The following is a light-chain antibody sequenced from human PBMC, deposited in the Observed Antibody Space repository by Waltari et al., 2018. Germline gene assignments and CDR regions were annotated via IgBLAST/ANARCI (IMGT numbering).Light chain of an antibody. CDR1: QYISNY. CDR3: QQYDRLPLT. J-gene: IGKJ4*01. V-gene: IGKV1-33*01. Sequence: DIQMTQSPSSLSASVGDRVTITCQASQYISNYLCWYQHKPEEAPKLLIYDASDLETGVPSRFSGSGSGTDFTLTIVSLQPEDTATYYCQQYDRLPLTFGGGTNVEVK. CDR2: DAS.